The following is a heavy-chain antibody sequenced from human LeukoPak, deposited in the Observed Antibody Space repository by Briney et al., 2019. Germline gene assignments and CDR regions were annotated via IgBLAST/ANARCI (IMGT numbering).Heavy chain of an antibody. J-gene: IGHJ6*02. V-gene: IGHV3-7*05. D-gene: IGHD6-13*01. Sequence: GGSLRLSCAASGFTFRNYWMSWVRQAPGKGLEWVANIKQDGSEKYYVDSVKGRFTISKDNAKNSLYLQMNSLRAEDTAVYYCARDGLAAADNYYYYGMDVWGQGTTVTVSS. CDR3: ARDGLAAADNYYYYGMDV. CDR1: GFTFRNYW. CDR2: IKQDGSEK.